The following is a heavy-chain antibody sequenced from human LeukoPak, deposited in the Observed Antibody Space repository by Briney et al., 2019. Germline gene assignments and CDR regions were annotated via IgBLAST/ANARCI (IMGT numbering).Heavy chain of an antibody. CDR3: ARDIYGYFDL. CDR1: GFTFSIYW. V-gene: IGHV3-74*01. Sequence: GGSLRLSRAASGFTFSIYWMHWVRQALGKGLVWVSRINSDGSSTNYADSVKGRFTISRDNAKNTLYLQMNSLRAEDTAVYYCARDIYGYFDLWGRGTLVTVSS. D-gene: IGHD3-16*01. CDR2: INSDGSST. J-gene: IGHJ2*01.